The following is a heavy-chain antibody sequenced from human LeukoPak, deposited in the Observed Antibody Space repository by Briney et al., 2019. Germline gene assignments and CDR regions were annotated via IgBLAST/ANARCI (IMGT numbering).Heavy chain of an antibody. J-gene: IGHJ4*02. CDR3: ARTEKITGTHDY. CDR2: MNPNSGNT. V-gene: IGHV1-8*01. CDR1: GYTFTSYD. D-gene: IGHD1-20*01. Sequence: ASVKVSCKASGYTFTSYDINWVRQATGQGLEWMGWMNPNSGNTGYAQKFQGRATMTRNTSISTAYMELSSLRSEDTAVYYCARTEKITGTHDYWGQGTLVTVSS.